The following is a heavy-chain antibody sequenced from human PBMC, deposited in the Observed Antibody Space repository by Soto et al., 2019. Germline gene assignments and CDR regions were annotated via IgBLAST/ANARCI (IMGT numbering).Heavy chain of an antibody. CDR3: ARSYGDPSGYFDY. CDR2: IYSGGST. Sequence: EVQLVESGGGLVQPGGSLRLSCAASGFTVSSNYMSWVRQAPGKGLEWVSVIYSGGSTYYADSVKGRFTISRDNSKNTLYLQMNSLRAEDTAVYYCARSYGDPSGYFDYWGQGTLVTVSS. CDR1: GFTVSSNY. J-gene: IGHJ4*02. D-gene: IGHD4-17*01. V-gene: IGHV3-66*01.